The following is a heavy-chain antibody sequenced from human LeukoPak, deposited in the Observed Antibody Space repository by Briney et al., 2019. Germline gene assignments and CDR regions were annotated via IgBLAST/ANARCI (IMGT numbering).Heavy chain of an antibody. CDR2: LDPSGSQK. V-gene: IGHV3-7*01. J-gene: IGHJ4*02. CDR1: GFTFSSYA. D-gene: IGHD1-1*01. Sequence: GGSLRLSCAASGFTFSSYAVSWVRQAPGKGLEWVANLDPSGSQKRYVDSVKGRFIISKDNPGASLYLDMYSLRAEDTAIYYCAIWTSGNYWGQGTLVTVSS. CDR3: AIWTSGNY.